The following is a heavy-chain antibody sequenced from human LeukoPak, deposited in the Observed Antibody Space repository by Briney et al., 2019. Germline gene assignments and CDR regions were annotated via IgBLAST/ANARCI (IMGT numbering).Heavy chain of an antibody. CDR2: ISAYNGNT. V-gene: IGHV1-18*01. CDR1: GYTFTSYG. CDR3: AVLAGDSSGWYADSQIDY. D-gene: IGHD6-13*01. J-gene: IGHJ4*02. Sequence: GASVKVSCKASGYTFTSYGISWVRQAPGQGLEWMGWISAYNGNTNYAQKLQGRVTMTTDTSTSTAYMELRSLRSDDTAVYYCAVLAGDSSGWYADSQIDYWGQGTLVTVSS.